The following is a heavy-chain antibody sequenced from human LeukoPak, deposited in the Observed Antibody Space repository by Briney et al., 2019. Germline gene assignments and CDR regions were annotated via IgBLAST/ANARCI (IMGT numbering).Heavy chain of an antibody. CDR1: GGSISSYY. J-gene: IGHJ2*01. D-gene: IGHD3-10*01. CDR3: ARLGYGSGSYFHWYFDL. Sequence: SETLSLTCTVSGGSISSYYWSWIRQPPGKGLEWIGYIYYSGSTNYNPSLKSRVTISVDTSKNQFSLKLSSVTAADTAIYYCARLGYGSGSYFHWYFDLWGRGTLATVSS. V-gene: IGHV4-59*08. CDR2: IYYSGST.